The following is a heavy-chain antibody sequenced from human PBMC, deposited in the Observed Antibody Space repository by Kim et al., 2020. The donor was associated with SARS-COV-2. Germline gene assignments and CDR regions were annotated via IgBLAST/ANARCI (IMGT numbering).Heavy chain of an antibody. CDR2: ISYDGSNK. CDR3: ASALRSVRFLEWLLSEDNWYYYYYGMDV. J-gene: IGHJ6*02. V-gene: IGHV3-30-3*01. Sequence: GGSLRLSCAASGFTFSSYAMHWVRQAPGKGLEWVAVISYDGSNKYYADSVKGRFTISRDNSKNTLYLQMNSLRAEDTAVYYCASALRSVRFLEWLLSEDNWYYYYYGMDVWRQGTTVTVSS. D-gene: IGHD3-3*01. CDR1: GFTFSSYA.